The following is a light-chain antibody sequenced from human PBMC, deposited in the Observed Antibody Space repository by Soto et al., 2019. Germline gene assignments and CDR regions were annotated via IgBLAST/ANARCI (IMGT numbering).Light chain of an antibody. V-gene: IGLV1-51*02. CDR2: ETN. J-gene: IGLJ1*01. CDR3: ETWDTSLSAGRV. CDR1: SSNIGNNY. Sequence: QSVLTQPPSVSAAPGQTVAISYSGSSSNIGNNYVSWYQHLPGAAPKLLIYETNRRPAGIPDRFSGSKSGTSATLGITGLQTSYEADYYCETWDTSLSAGRVFGPGTKVTVL.